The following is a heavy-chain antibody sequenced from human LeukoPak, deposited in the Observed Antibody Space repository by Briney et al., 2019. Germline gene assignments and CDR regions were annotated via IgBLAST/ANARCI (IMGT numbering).Heavy chain of an antibody. D-gene: IGHD1-26*01. CDR1: GYSFTGYY. J-gene: IGHJ4*02. CDR3: ARGGVGPTKGDYFDY. V-gene: IGHV1-2*02. CDR2: INPNSGDT. Sequence: ASVKVSCKASGYSFTGYYVHWVRQAPGQGLEWMGWINPNSGDTNYAQKFQGRVTTTRDTSIRTVYMELSSLRSGDTAVYYCARGGVGPTKGDYFDYWGQGTLVTVSS.